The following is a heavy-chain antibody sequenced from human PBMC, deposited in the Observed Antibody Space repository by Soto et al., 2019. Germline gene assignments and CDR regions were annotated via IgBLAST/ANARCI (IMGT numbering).Heavy chain of an antibody. V-gene: IGHV1-18*01. J-gene: IGHJ4*02. Sequence: QVQLVQSGAEVKKPGASVKVSCKASGYTFSNYGINWVRQAPGQGLEWMGWISAYHGNTNYAQKLQGRVTVTTDTSTTTAYMELRSLRSDDTAVYYCARGLELERHFDYWVQGTLVTVSS. CDR3: ARGLELERHFDY. CDR1: GYTFSNYG. CDR2: ISAYHGNT. D-gene: IGHD1-1*01.